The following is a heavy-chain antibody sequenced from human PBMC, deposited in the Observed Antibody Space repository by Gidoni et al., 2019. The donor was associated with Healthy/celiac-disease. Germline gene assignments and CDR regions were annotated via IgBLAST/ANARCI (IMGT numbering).Heavy chain of an antibody. J-gene: IGHJ6*03. D-gene: IGHD3-3*01. CDR2: IYSGGST. V-gene: IGHV3-66*02. CDR1: GFTVRSNY. Sequence: EVQLVESGGGLVQPGGSLRLSCAASGFTVRSNYMSWVRQAPGKGLEWVSVIYSGGSTYYADSVKGRFTISRDNSKNTLYLQMNSLRAEDTAVYYCAREPYDFWSGSYYMDVWGKGTTVTVSS. CDR3: AREPYDFWSGSYYMDV.